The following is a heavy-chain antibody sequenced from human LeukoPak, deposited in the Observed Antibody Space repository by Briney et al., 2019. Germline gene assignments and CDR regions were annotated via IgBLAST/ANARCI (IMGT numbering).Heavy chain of an antibody. J-gene: IGHJ5*02. CDR1: GFTFNSYA. V-gene: IGHV3-30*04. D-gene: IGHD3-10*01. CDR3: AKDLLSYYYGSGRGT. CDR2: ISYDGNNK. Sequence: GGSLRLSCAASGFTFNSYAMHWVRQAPGKGLEWVAVISYDGNNKYYADSVKGRVTISRDNPKNTLYLQMNSLRAEDTAVYYCAKDLLSYYYGSGRGTWGQGTLVTVSS.